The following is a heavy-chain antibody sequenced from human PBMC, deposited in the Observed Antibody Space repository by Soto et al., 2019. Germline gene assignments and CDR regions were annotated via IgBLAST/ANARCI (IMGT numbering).Heavy chain of an antibody. CDR3: VKGEYYYDSGGSCSGYTFDY. J-gene: IGHJ4*02. V-gene: IGHV3-64D*06. D-gene: IGHD3-22*01. CDR2: ISTNGGST. Sequence: GGSLRLSCSASGFTFSSYAMHWVRQAPGKGLEYVSSISTNGGSTHYADSVKGRFTISRDNSKNTQYLQMSSLRADDTAVYYCVKGEYYYDSGGSCSGYTFDYWGQGTLVTVSS. CDR1: GFTFSSYA.